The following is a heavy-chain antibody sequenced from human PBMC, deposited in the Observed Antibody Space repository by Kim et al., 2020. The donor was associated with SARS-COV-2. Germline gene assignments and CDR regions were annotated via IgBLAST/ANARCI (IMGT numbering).Heavy chain of an antibody. CDR2: IIPIFGTA. V-gene: IGHV1-69*13. CDR1: GGTFSSYA. D-gene: IGHD3-22*01. Sequence: SVKVSCKASGGTFSSYAISWVRQAPGQGLEWMGGIIPIFGTANYAQKFQGRVTITADESTSTAYMELSSLRSEDTAVYYCAREGTRDSSGYYDYWGQGTLVTVSS. J-gene: IGHJ4*02. CDR3: AREGTRDSSGYYDY.